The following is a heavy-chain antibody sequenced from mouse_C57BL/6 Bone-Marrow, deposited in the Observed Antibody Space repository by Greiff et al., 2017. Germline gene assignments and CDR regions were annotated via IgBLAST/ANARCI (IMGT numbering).Heavy chain of an antibody. Sequence: QLQQPGAELVKPGASVKMSCKASGYTFTSYWITWVKQRPGQGLEWIGDIYPGSGSTNYNEKFKSKATLTVDTSSSTAYMQLSSLTSEDSAVYYCARPYYYGSSYVYYAMDYWGQGTSVTVSS. CDR2: IYPGSGST. D-gene: IGHD1-1*01. CDR1: GYTFTSYW. V-gene: IGHV1-55*01. CDR3: ARPYYYGSSYVYYAMDY. J-gene: IGHJ4*01.